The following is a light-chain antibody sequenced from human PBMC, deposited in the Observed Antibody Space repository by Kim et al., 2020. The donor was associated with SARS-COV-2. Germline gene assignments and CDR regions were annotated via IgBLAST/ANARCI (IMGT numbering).Light chain of an antibody. CDR2: DAS. CDR1: QGISNS. J-gene: IGKJ1*01. Sequence: ASEGDTVTFTCPASQGISNSLALYQQKPGTGPKVLIYDASTLQSGVPSRFSGSGSGTDFTLTISSRQPEDVATYYCQKYNSAPWTLGQGTKVEIK. V-gene: IGKV1-27*01. CDR3: QKYNSAPWT.